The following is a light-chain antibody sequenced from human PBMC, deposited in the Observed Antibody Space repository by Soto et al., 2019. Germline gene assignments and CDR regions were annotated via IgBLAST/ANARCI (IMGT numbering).Light chain of an antibody. CDR3: SSFSSSSTPYV. J-gene: IGLJ1*01. Sequence: QSALTQPASVSGSPGQSITISCTGTSTDVGGYKYVSWYQQHPGTAPKLMIFGVNGRPSGVSDRFSGSKSGNTASLTISGLQPEDEADYYCSSFSSSSTPYVFGTGTKVTVL. CDR2: GVN. V-gene: IGLV2-14*01. CDR1: STDVGGYKY.